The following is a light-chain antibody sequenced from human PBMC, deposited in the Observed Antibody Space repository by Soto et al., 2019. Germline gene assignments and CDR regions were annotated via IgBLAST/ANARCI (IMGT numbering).Light chain of an antibody. J-gene: IGKJ1*01. Sequence: EIVLTQSPGTLSLSPGERATLSCWASQSVTSNYLAWYQQKPGQAPRLLIFGASIRATGLPDRFSGSGSGTDFTLTISRLEPEDFAVYYCQQYAGSPPWTFGQGTKVDIK. CDR2: GAS. V-gene: IGKV3-20*01. CDR3: QQYAGSPPWT. CDR1: QSVTSNY.